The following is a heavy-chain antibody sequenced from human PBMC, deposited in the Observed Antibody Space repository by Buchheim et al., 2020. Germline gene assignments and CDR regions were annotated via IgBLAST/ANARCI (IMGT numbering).Heavy chain of an antibody. J-gene: IGHJ4*02. V-gene: IGHV3-30*18. D-gene: IGHD1-1*01. Sequence: QVQLVESGGRVVQPGRSLRLSCEGFGISFSHHNIHWVRQAPGKGLEWVAVISHDEFNTYYAESVEGRFTISRDKSKNTVFLRMNSRRADDTAVYFGAKDHNCDYLDSWGQGTL. CDR1: GISFSHHN. CDR3: AKDHNCDYLDS. CDR2: ISHDEFNT.